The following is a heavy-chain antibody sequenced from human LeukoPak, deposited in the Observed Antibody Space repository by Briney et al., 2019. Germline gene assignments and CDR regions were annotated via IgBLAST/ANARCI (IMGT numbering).Heavy chain of an antibody. CDR1: GFTFSSYS. CDR2: ISSSSSYI. D-gene: IGHD1-14*01. V-gene: IGHV3-21*01. Sequence: GGSLRLSCAASGFTFSSYSMNWVRQAPGKGLGWVSSISSSSSYIYYADSVKGRCTISRDNAKNSLYLQMNSLRAEDTAVYYCARDPEGPPPDWGQGTMVTVSS. J-gene: IGHJ3*01. CDR3: ARDPEGPPPD.